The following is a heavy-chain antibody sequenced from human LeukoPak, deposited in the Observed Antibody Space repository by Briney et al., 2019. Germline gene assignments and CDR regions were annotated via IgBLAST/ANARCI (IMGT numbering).Heavy chain of an antibody. CDR1: GYTFTSNS. J-gene: IGHJ4*02. V-gene: IGHV1-18*01. Sequence: GASVKVSCKASGYTFTSNSISWIRQAPGQGLEWMGWISAYNGNTIYAHKFQGRVTMTTDTSTSTAYMELRSLRSDDTAVYYCARGGWVTTSLDYWGQGTLVTVSS. D-gene: IGHD4-17*01. CDR2: ISAYNGNT. CDR3: ARGGWVTTSLDY.